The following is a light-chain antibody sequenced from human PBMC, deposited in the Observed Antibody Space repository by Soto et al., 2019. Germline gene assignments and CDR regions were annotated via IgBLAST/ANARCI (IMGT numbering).Light chain of an antibody. CDR1: SYKIGAGYD. V-gene: IGLV1-40*01. CDR2: GNS. J-gene: IGLJ1*01. CDR3: QSYDSSLSGSNV. Sequence: QSVLTQPPSVSGAPGERVTISCTGSSYKIGAGYDVHWYQQLPGTAPKLLIYGNSNRPSGVPDRFSGSKSGTSASLAITGLQAEDEADYYCQSYDSSLSGSNVFGTGTKVTVL.